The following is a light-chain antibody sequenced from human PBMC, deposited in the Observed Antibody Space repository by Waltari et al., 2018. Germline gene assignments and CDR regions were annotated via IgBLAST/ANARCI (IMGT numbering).Light chain of an antibody. Sequence: EVVMTQSPATLSVSPGGRATPSCRASQSIATNLAWYQQRRGQAPKLLIFDVSTRATSISGRFSGSGSGTEFTLTISSLQSEDSAVYYCQQYNRWPPITFGQGTRLEIK. CDR1: QSIATN. CDR2: DVS. V-gene: IGKV3-15*01. CDR3: QQYNRWPPIT. J-gene: IGKJ5*01.